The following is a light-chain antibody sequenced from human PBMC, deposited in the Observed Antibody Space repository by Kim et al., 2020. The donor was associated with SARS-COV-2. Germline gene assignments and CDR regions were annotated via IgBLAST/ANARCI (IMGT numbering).Light chain of an antibody. Sequence: PGQRVTSSCTGSSSNIGAGYDVHWYQQLPETAPKLLIYGNSNRPSGVPDRFSGSKSGTSASLAITGLQAEDEADYYCQSYDSTLVVFGGGTQLTVL. CDR1: SSNIGAGYD. CDR3: QSYDSTLVV. J-gene: IGLJ2*01. V-gene: IGLV1-40*01. CDR2: GNS.